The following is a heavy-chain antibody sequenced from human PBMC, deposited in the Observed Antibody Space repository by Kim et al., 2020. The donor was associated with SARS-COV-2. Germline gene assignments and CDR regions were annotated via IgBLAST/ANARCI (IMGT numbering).Heavy chain of an antibody. D-gene: IGHD3-3*01. V-gene: IGHV3-7*03. J-gene: IGHJ4*02. Sequence: TDLADSLGGRFTISRDNAGDSVFLQINNLRADDTAVYYCARAGFAGAFDYWGQGTLVTVSS. CDR3: ARAGFAGAFDY. CDR2: T.